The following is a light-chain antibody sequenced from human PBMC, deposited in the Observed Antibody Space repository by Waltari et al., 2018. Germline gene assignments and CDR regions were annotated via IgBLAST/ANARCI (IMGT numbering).Light chain of an antibody. CDR3: QQRSTWPLIT. J-gene: IGKJ5*01. CDR2: DAS. CDR1: QSVSSS. Sequence: IVLTQSPATLSLSPGERATPSCRPSQSVSSSLAWYQQKPGQAPRLLIYDASNRATGIPARFSGSRSGTDFTLTINSLEPEDFAVYYCQQRSTWPLITFGQGTRLEIK. V-gene: IGKV3-11*01.